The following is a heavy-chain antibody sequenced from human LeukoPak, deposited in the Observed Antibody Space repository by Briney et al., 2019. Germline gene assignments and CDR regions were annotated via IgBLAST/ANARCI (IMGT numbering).Heavy chain of an antibody. CDR3: ARDPPPQIAFDY. V-gene: IGHV3-21*01. CDR1: GFTFSTYP. D-gene: IGHD2/OR15-2a*01. J-gene: IGHJ4*02. CDR2: ISSSSSYI. Sequence: GGSLRLSCAASGFTFSTYPMSWVRQAPGKGLEWVSSISSSSSYIYYADSVKGRFTISRDNAKNSLYLQMNSLRAEDTAVYYCARDPPPQIAFDYWGQGTLVTVSS.